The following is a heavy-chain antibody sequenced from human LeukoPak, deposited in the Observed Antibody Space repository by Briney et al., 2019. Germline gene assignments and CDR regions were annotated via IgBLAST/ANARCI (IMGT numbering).Heavy chain of an antibody. D-gene: IGHD1-26*01. J-gene: IGHJ4*02. CDR3: ARHGGSYSPYYFDY. CDR1: GGSFSGYY. Sequence: PSETLSLTCAVYGGSFSGYYWSWIRQPPGKGLEWIGEINHSGSTNYNPSLKSRVTISVDTSKNQLSLKLSSVTAADTAVYYRARHGGSYSPYYFDYWGQGTLVTVSS. CDR2: INHSGST. V-gene: IGHV4-34*01.